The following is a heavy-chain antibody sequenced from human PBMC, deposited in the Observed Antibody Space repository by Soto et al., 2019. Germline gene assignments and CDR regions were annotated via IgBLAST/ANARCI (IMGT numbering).Heavy chain of an antibody. J-gene: IGHJ4*02. V-gene: IGHV4-4*07. CDR1: GGYITTYY. CDR2: IYSGGST. CDR3: ARGPGVFGEFSLDY. Sequence: QVQLQEWGPGLVKPSETLSLTCTVSGGYITTYYWSWIRQPAGKGLEWIGRIYSGGSTNYNPSLRSRVTVSVDMSKNQFSLKLSSVTAADTAVYYCARGPGVFGEFSLDYWGQGTLVTVSS. D-gene: IGHD3-10*02.